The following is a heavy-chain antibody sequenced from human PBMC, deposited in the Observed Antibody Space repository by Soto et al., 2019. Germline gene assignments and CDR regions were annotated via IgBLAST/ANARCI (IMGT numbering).Heavy chain of an antibody. CDR1: GFTFSSYA. J-gene: IGHJ4*02. V-gene: IGHV3-23*01. D-gene: IGHD3-16*01. Sequence: GGSLRISCAASGFTFSSYAMSWVRQDPGKGLEWVSGISDSGGYTYYADSVKGRFTISRDNSKNTLYLQMNSLRADDTAVFYCAEGGNRKYYFDYRGQGTRVTVSS. CDR2: ISDSGGYT. CDR3: AEGGNRKYYFDY.